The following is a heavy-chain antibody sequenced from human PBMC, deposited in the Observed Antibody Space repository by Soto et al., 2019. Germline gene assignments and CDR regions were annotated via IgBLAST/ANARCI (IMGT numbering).Heavy chain of an antibody. J-gene: IGHJ5*02. D-gene: IGHD3-10*01. CDR1: GFTFSSYS. Sequence: EVQLVESGGGLVQPGGSLRLSCAASGFTFSSYSMNWVRQAPGKGLEWVSYISSSSSTIYYAASVKGRFTISRDNANNSLYLQMNSLRDEDTAVYYCAREGTRGGFLNWFDPWGQGTLVTVSS. V-gene: IGHV3-48*02. CDR2: ISSSSSTI. CDR3: AREGTRGGFLNWFDP.